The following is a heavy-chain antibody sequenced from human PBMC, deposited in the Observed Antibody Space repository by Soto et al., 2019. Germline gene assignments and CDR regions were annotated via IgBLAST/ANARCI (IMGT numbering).Heavy chain of an antibody. CDR2: IWYDGSNK. CDR3: ARGEYYYDSSLFGDAFDI. Sequence: QVQLVESGGGVVQPGRSLRLSCAASGFTFSSYGMHWVRQAPGKGLEWVAVIWYDGSNKYYADSMKGRFTISRDNSKNTLYLQMNSLRAEDTAVYYCARGEYYYDSSLFGDAFDIWGQGTMVTVSS. D-gene: IGHD3-22*01. V-gene: IGHV3-33*01. J-gene: IGHJ3*02. CDR1: GFTFSSYG.